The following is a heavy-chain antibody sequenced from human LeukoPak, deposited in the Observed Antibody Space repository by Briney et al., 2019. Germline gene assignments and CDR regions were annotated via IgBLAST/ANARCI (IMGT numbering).Heavy chain of an antibody. CDR1: GGSISSGDYY. CDR3: ARAAYSGSYHSDY. J-gene: IGHJ4*02. CDR2: VYYSGST. D-gene: IGHD1-26*01. V-gene: IGHV4-61*08. Sequence: SETLSLTCTVSGGSISSGDYYWSWIRQPPGKGLEWIGYVYYSGSTNYNPSLKSRVTISVDTSKNQFSLKLSSVTAADTAVYYCARAAYSGSYHSDYWGQGTLVTVSS.